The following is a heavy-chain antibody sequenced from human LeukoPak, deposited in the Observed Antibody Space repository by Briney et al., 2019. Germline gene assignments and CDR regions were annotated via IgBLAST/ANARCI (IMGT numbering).Heavy chain of an antibody. V-gene: IGHV3-11*01. CDR1: GFTFDDYF. CDR2: ITNSGYTM. J-gene: IGHJ4*02. Sequence: PGGSLRLSCAAAGFTFDDYFMGWVRQAPGKGLEWVSYITNSGYTMYYADSVRGRFTISKDNAKNSLYLHMSGLRAEDTAVYYCARSRARIAAAVYYFDYWGQGTPVTVSS. D-gene: IGHD6-13*01. CDR3: ARSRARIAAAVYYFDY.